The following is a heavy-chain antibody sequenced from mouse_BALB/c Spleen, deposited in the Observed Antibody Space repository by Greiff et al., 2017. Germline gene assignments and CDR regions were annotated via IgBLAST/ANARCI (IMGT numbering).Heavy chain of an antibody. CDR1: GFTFSSYG. J-gene: IGHJ3*01. CDR2: INSNGGST. Sequence: EVKLMESGGGLVQPGGSLKLSCAASGFTFSSYGMSWVRQTPDKRLELVATINSNGGSTYYPDSVKGRFTISRDNAKNTLYLQMSSLKSEDTAMYYCARDPYYYGSSYVAYWGQGTLVTVSA. CDR3: ARDPYYYGSSYVAY. D-gene: IGHD1-1*01. V-gene: IGHV5-6-3*01.